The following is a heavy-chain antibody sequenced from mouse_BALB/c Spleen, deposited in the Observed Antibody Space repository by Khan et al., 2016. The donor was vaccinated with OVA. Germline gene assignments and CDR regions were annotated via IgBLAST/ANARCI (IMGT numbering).Heavy chain of an antibody. J-gene: IGHJ2*01. CDR2: ISSDSNTI. D-gene: IGHD1-1*01. Sequence: EVELVEFGGGLVQSGGSRKLSCAASGFTFTSYGMHWIRQAPEKGLEWVAYISSDSNTIYYADTVKGRFTISRDNPKNTLFLQMTSLRSGDTAMYFCATSYFYGYYFDYWGQGTTPTVSS. CDR1: GFTFTSYG. CDR3: ATSYFYGYYFDY. V-gene: IGHV5-17*02.